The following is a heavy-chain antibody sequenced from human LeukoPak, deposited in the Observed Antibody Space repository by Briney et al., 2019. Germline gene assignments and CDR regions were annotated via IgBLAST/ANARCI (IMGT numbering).Heavy chain of an antibody. V-gene: IGHV4-34*01. CDR2: INHSGST. J-gene: IGHJ4*02. CDR1: GGSFSGYY. CDR3: ARRAPLSRVWESSGSFDY. Sequence: SETLSLTCAVYGGSFSGYYWSWIRQPPGKGLEWIGEINHSGSTNYNPSLKSRVTISVDTSKNQFSLKLSSVTAADTAVYYCARRAPLSRVWESSGSFDYWGQGTLVTVSS. D-gene: IGHD3-10*01.